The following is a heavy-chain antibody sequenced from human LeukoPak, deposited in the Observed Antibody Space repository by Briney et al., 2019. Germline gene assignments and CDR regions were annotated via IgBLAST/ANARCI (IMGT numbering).Heavy chain of an antibody. D-gene: IGHD6-19*01. CDR1: GFTFSSYG. V-gene: IGHV3-30*18. CDR3: AKPPTGGAVAEGHY. CDR2: ISYGGSNK. Sequence: HPGGSLRLSCAASGFTFSSYGMHWVRQAPGKGLEWVAVISYGGSNKYYADSVKGRFTISRDNSKNTLYLQMNSLRAEDTAVYYCAKPPTGGAVAEGHYWGQGTLVTVSS. J-gene: IGHJ4*02.